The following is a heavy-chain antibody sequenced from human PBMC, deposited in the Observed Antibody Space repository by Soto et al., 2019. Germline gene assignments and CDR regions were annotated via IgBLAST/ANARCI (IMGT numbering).Heavy chain of an antibody. CDR3: TTNALPSGYSDYYYAMDV. CDR2: ITSKTDGGTR. J-gene: IGHJ6*02. D-gene: IGHD3-22*01. CDR1: GFTFSNAW. V-gene: IGHV3-15*01. Sequence: GGSLRLSCAASGFTFSNAWMSWVRQAPGKGLEWVGRITSKTDGGTRDYAAPVKGRFTISRDDSKNTLYLQMNSLKTEDAAVYYCTTNALPSGYSDYYYAMDVWGQGTTVTVSS.